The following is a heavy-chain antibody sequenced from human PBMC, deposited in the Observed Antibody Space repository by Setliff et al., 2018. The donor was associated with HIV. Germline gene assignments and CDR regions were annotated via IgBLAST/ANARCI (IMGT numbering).Heavy chain of an antibody. J-gene: IGHJ4*02. Sequence: SVKVSCKASGGTFRSYITAWVRQAPGQGLEWMGGIHPIFGTTNYARDFMGRVSITADESTNTAYMELSSLRSDDSAIYYCARGIPRGTVFGVVGYFDYWGQGTPVTVSS. CDR2: IHPIFGTT. V-gene: IGHV1-69*13. CDR3: ARGIPRGTVFGVVGYFDY. CDR1: GGTFRSYI. D-gene: IGHD3-3*01.